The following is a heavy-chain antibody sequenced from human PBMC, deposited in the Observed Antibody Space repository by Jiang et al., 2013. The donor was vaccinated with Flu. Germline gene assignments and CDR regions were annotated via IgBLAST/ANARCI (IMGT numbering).Heavy chain of an antibody. Sequence: GSGLVKPSETLSLTCAVSGFSITSGHYWAWIRQPPGKGLEWVGSVYQSGTTYYNPSLKRRVTISVDTTRNKFSLGLTSVTAADTALYYCARHFMFRGVINWFDPWGPGTLVTVSS. D-gene: IGHD3-10*01. CDR3: ARHFMFRGVINWFDP. CDR1: GFSITSGHY. V-gene: IGHV4-38-2*01. CDR2: VYQSGTT. J-gene: IGHJ5*02.